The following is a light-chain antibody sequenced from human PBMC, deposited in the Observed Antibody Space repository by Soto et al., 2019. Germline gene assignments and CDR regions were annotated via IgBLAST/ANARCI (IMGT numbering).Light chain of an antibody. V-gene: IGKV1-5*03. CDR3: QHYNTYSGT. J-gene: IGKJ1*01. Sequence: DIQMTQSPSTLSASVGDRVTITCRASQSISTWLAWYQQKPGKAPKLLIYKASTLESGVPSRFSGSGSGTEFTLTISSLQPDDFATYYCQHYNTYSGTFGQGTKVEIK. CDR2: KAS. CDR1: QSISTW.